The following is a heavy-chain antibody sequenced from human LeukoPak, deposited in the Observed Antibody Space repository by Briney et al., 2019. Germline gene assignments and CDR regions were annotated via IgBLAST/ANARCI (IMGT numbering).Heavy chain of an antibody. V-gene: IGHV3-30*02. CDR3: AKVASFGSGSFDY. CDR2: IRYDGSNK. J-gene: IGHJ4*02. Sequence: GGSLRLSCAASGFTFSSYGMHWVRQAPGKGLEWVAFIRYDGSNKYYADSVKGRFTISRDNSKNTLYLQMNSLRAEDTAVYYCAKVASFGSGSFDYWGQGTLVTVSS. CDR1: GFTFSSYG. D-gene: IGHD1-26*01.